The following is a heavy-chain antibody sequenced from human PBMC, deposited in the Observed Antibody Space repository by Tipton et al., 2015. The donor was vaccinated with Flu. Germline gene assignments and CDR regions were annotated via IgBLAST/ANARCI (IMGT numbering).Heavy chain of an antibody. V-gene: IGHV4-39*07. CDR3: ATVSSYYFFFDS. CDR2: VYFTGDT. J-gene: IGHJ4*02. D-gene: IGHD1-26*01. CDR1: GGSTTSSGYH. Sequence: SLTCTVSGGSTTSSGYHWAWIRQPPGKGLEWIGSVYFTGDTFYNPSLKSRVTISADTSKSQFSLKLTSVTAADTAEYYCATVSSYYFFFDSWGQGTLVTVSS.